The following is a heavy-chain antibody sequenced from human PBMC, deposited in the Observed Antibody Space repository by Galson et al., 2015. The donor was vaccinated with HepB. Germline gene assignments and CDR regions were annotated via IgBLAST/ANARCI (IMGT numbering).Heavy chain of an antibody. CDR1: GYTLTELS. CDR2: FSPENGET. Sequence: SVKVSCKVSGYTLTELSMHWVRQAPGKGLEWVGGFSPENGETIYAQKFRGRVTMTEGTSTETAYMEVSSLRPEDTAVFYCATGLDRYFDYWGQGTLLTVSS. D-gene: IGHD1-1*01. J-gene: IGHJ4*02. CDR3: ATGLDRYFDY. V-gene: IGHV1-24*01.